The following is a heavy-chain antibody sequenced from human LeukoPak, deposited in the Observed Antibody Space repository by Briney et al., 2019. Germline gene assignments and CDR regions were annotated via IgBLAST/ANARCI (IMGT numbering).Heavy chain of an antibody. CDR1: GFTLSSYA. CDR3: ARDVEMATITTSDY. CDR2: ISYDGSNK. Sequence: GGSLRLSCAASGFTLSSYAMHWVRQAPGKGLEWVAVISYDGSNKYYADSVKGRFTISRDNSKNTLYLQMNSLRAEDTAVYYCARDVEMATITTSDYWGQGTLVTVSS. V-gene: IGHV3-30*01. D-gene: IGHD5-24*01. J-gene: IGHJ4*02.